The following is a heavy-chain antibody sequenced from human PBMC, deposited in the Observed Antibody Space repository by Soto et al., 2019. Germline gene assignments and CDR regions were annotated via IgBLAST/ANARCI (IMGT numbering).Heavy chain of an antibody. CDR3: ARASNKRGYSYGPDY. V-gene: IGHV4-34*01. J-gene: IGHJ4*02. D-gene: IGHD5-18*01. Sequence: PETFSIPYAVDEGSLSGYSWSRIRQPPGKGLEWIGEINHSGSTNYNPSLKSRVTISVDTSKNQFSLKLSSVTAADTAVYYCARASNKRGYSYGPDYWGQGTPVTVS. CDR1: EGSLSGYS. CDR2: INHSGST.